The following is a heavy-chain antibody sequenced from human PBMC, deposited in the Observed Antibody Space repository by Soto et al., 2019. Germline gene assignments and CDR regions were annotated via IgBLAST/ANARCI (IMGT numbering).Heavy chain of an antibody. CDR2: ISGSGGST. V-gene: IGHV3-23*01. CDR1: GFTFSSYA. CDR3: AKDGLYDSSGYYWGYYFDY. D-gene: IGHD3-22*01. Sequence: GGSLRLSCAASGFTFSSYAMSWVRQAPGKGLEWVSAISGSGGSTYYADSVKGRFTISRDNSKNTLYLQMNSLRAEDTAVYYCAKDGLYDSSGYYWGYYFDYWGQGTLVTVSS. J-gene: IGHJ4*02.